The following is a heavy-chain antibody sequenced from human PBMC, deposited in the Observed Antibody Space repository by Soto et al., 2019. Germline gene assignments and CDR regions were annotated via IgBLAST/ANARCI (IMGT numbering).Heavy chain of an antibody. V-gene: IGHV3-66*01. CDR1: GFTVSSNY. J-gene: IGHJ6*03. CDR3: ARDGRYCSGGSGYYYYYYMDA. CDR2: VYSGGST. D-gene: IGHD2-15*01. Sequence: EVQLVESGGGLVQPGGSLRLSCAASGFTVSSNYMSWVRQAPGKGLEWVSLVYSGGSTYYADSVKGRFTISRDNSKNTLYLQMNSLRADDTAVYYCARDGRYCSGGSGYYYYYYMDAWGKGTTVTVAS.